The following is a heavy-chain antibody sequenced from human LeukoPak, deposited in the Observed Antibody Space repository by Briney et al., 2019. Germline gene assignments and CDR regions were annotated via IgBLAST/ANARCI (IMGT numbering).Heavy chain of an antibody. Sequence: ASVKVSCKASGYTFTGHYMHWVRQAPGQGLEWMGRINPDSGATVYAQKFQGRVTMTRDTSISTAYMALSRLTSDDTAVYFCARDAVAEWVEYYFDYWGQGTLVTVSS. V-gene: IGHV1-2*06. D-gene: IGHD6-19*01. CDR3: ARDAVAEWVEYYFDY. CDR1: GYTFTGHY. CDR2: INPDSGAT. J-gene: IGHJ4*02.